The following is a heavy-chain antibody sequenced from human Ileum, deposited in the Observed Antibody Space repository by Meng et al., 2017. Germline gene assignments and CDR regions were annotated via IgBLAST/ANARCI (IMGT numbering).Heavy chain of an antibody. D-gene: IGHD6-19*01. J-gene: IGHJ4*02. CDR3: AKDGYRSGIYPSLDY. CDR1: GFTFRDYD. CDR2: ITARDGST. Sequence: EGELVEVGGAWVQPGGSLRSSVAASGFTFRDYDMIWVRQAPGKGLEWLSGITARDGSTYYSDSVKGRFTISRDESESTLYLQMSSLRDEDTAIYYCAKDGYRSGIYPSLDYWGQGVLVTVSS. V-gene: IGHV3-23*04.